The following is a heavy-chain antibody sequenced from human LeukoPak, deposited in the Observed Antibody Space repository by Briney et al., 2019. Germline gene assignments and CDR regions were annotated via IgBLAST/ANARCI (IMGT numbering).Heavy chain of an antibody. Sequence: ASVKVSCKASGYTFTSYGISWVRQAPGQGREWMGWISAYNGNTNYAQKLQGRVTMTTDTSTSTAYMELRSLRSDDTAVYYCARAAYVWGSYRYYFDYWGQGTLVTVSS. CDR2: ISAYNGNT. J-gene: IGHJ4*02. D-gene: IGHD3-16*02. CDR1: GYTFTSYG. V-gene: IGHV1-18*01. CDR3: ARAAYVWGSYRYYFDY.